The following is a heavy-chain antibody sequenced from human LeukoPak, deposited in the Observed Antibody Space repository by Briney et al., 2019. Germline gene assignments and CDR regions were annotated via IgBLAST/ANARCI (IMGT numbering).Heavy chain of an antibody. J-gene: IGHJ4*02. CDR3: ASTPPRYLGYFDY. D-gene: IGHD3-9*01. Sequence: GGSLSLSCAASGFTVSYTYMSWVRQAPGMGLEWVSVIYSGGSTYYADSVKGRFTISRDNSKNTLYFQMNSLRAEDTAVYYCASTPPRYLGYFDYWGQGTLVTVSS. CDR2: IYSGGST. CDR1: GFTVSYTY. V-gene: IGHV3-53*01.